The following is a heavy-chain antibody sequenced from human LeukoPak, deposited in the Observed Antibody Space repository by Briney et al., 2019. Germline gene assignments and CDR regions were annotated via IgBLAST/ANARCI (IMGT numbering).Heavy chain of an antibody. CDR1: GFTFDDYA. CDR3: AKDTPTRNCGSDCYTFDY. Sequence: PGGSLRLSCAASGFTFDDYAMHWVRQAPGKGLEWVSGINWNGGSTGYADSVKGRFTISRDNAKKSLYLQMNSLRAEDTALYYCAKDTPTRNCGSDCYTFDYWGQGTPVTVSS. J-gene: IGHJ4*02. D-gene: IGHD2-21*02. V-gene: IGHV3-9*01. CDR2: INWNGGST.